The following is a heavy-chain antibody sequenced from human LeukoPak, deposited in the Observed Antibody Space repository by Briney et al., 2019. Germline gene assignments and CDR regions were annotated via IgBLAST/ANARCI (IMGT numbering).Heavy chain of an antibody. D-gene: IGHD6-6*01. CDR2: ISWNSGSI. V-gene: IGHV3-9*03. Sequence: PGRSLRLSCAASGFTFDDYAMHWVRHAPGKGLEWVSGISWNSGSIGYADSVKGRFTISRDNAKNSLYLQMNSLRAEDMALYYCAKGTYSSSPSSAFDIWGQGTMVTVSS. CDR3: AKGTYSSSPSSAFDI. CDR1: GFTFDDYA. J-gene: IGHJ3*02.